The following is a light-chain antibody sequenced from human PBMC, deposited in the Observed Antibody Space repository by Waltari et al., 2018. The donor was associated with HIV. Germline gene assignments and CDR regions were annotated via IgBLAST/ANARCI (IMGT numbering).Light chain of an antibody. J-gene: IGKJ1*01. CDR2: KVS. Sequence: VVMTQSPLSLPVTLGQPASISCTSSQRPVSSAGSTSLSWFQQRPGQSPRRLIYKVSNRDSGVPDRFSGSGSGTDCTLQISRVEAEDVGVYCCMQGTHWPGTFGQGTKVEIK. V-gene: IGKV2-30*01. CDR3: MQGTHWPGT. CDR1: QRPVSSAGSTS.